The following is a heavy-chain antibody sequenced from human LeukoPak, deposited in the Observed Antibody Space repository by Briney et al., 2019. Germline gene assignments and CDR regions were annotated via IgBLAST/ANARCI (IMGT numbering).Heavy chain of an antibody. J-gene: IGHJ5*02. CDR2: INHSGST. CDR3: ARGGRRSVITVVVVAAKHWFDP. D-gene: IGHD2-15*01. Sequence: KPSETLSLTCAVYGGSFSGYYWSWIRHPPGKGLEWIGEINHSGSTNYNPSLKSRVPISVDTSKNQFSLNLSSVTAADTAVYYWARGGRRSVITVVVVAAKHWFDPWGQGTLVTVSS. V-gene: IGHV4-34*01. CDR1: GGSFSGYY.